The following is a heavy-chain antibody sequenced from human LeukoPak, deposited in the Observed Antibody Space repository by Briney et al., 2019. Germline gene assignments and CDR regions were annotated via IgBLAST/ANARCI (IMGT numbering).Heavy chain of an antibody. CDR3: ARSIAGTRSKFDY. CDR2: IYYSETT. Sequence: NPSETLSLTCTVSGGSISSSSYYWGWIRQPPGKGLEWIGSIYYSETTNYNPSLKSRVTTSVDTSNNQFSLKLSSVTAADTAVYYCARSIAGTRSKFDYWGQGTLVTVSS. D-gene: IGHD1/OR15-1a*01. V-gene: IGHV4-39*07. CDR1: GGSISSSSYY. J-gene: IGHJ4*02.